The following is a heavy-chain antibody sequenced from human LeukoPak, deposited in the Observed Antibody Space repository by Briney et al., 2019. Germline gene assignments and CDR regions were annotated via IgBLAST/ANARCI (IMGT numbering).Heavy chain of an antibody. CDR3: ARAAGYSGYHYFAY. V-gene: IGHV3-21*01. Sequence: LRLSCAASGFTFSRHSMNWVRQAPGKGREWVSSITGSSSHMYSADSVKGRFTISRANAKNSLYLQMNSLRAEDTAVYYCARAAGYSGYHYFAYWGQGTLVTVSS. CDR1: GFTFSRHS. CDR2: ITGSSSHM. D-gene: IGHD5-12*01. J-gene: IGHJ4*02.